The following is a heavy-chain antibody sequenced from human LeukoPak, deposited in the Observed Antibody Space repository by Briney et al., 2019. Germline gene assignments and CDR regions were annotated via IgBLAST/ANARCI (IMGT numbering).Heavy chain of an antibody. CDR3: ARGNLRGYSYGYDLDY. CDR2: IWYDGSNK. D-gene: IGHD5-18*01. CDR1: GFTFSSYG. V-gene: IGHV3-33*01. Sequence: RTGGSLRLSCAASGFTFSSYGMHWVRQAPGKGQERVAVIWYDGSNKYYADSVKARFTISRDNSKNTLYLQMNSLRAEDTAVYYCARGNLRGYSYGYDLDYWGQGTLVTVSS. J-gene: IGHJ4*02.